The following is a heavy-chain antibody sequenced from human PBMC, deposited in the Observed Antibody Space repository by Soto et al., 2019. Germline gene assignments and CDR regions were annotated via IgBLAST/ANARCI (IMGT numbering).Heavy chain of an antibody. J-gene: IGHJ4*02. CDR3: ARGSRLPDY. CDR2: ISTGGDT. D-gene: IGHD3-10*01. Sequence: EVQMLESGGGLVQPGGSLTLSCAASGFTFIARSMTWGRQAPEKGLEWVSTISTGGDTFYADSVKGRFTISRDNSKSTVYLQMKSLTADDTAVYFCARGSRLPDYWGQGTLFTVSS. V-gene: IGHV3-23*01. CDR1: GFTFIARS.